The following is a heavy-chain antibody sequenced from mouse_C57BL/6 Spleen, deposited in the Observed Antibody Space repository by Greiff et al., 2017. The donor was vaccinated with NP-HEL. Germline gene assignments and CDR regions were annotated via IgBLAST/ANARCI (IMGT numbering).Heavy chain of an antibody. Sequence: QVQLQQPGTELVKPGASVKLSCKASGYTFTSYWMHWVKQSPGQGLEWIGNINPSNGGTNYNEKFKSKATLTVDKSSSTAYMQLSSLTSEDSAVYYCAREVRDYYYGRNFDVWGTGTTVTVSS. CDR3: AREVRDYYYGRNFDV. CDR2: INPSNGGT. V-gene: IGHV1-53*01. J-gene: IGHJ1*03. D-gene: IGHD1-1*01. CDR1: GYTFTSYW.